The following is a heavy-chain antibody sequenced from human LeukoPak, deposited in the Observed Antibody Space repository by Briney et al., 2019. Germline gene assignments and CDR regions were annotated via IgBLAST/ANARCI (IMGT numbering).Heavy chain of an antibody. CDR1: GYTFTDYY. J-gene: IGHJ5*02. Sequence: GASVKVSCKAFGYTFTDYYIHWVKEAPGKGLAWMGRVDPEDGETTYAEKFQGRVTITADTSTDTAYMELNNLRSEDTAVYYCATMTTFDPWGQGTLVTVSP. D-gene: IGHD4-11*01. CDR3: ATMTTFDP. CDR2: VDPEDGET. V-gene: IGHV1-69-2*01.